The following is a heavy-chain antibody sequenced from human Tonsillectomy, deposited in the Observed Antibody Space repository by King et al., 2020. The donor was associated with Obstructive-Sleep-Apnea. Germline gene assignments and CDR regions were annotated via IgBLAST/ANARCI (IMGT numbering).Heavy chain of an antibody. V-gene: IGHV4-59*01. Sequence: VQLQESGPGLVKPSETLSLTCTVFGGSISSYYWSWIRQPPGKGLEWIGHIYYSGSTNYNPSLQSRVTISVDTSKNQFSLKVSSVTAADTAVYYCARAGTTVTSTSISHWYFDLWGRGTLVTVSS. CDR2: IYYSGST. CDR1: GGSISSYY. J-gene: IGHJ2*01. D-gene: IGHD4-17*01. CDR3: ARAGTTVTSTSISHWYFDL.